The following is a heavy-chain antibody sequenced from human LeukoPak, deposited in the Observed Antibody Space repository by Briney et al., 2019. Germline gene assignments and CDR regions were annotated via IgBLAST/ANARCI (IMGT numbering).Heavy chain of an antibody. V-gene: IGHV3-21*06. CDR3: ARTLWPYDAFDI. CDR1: GFTFSSYR. J-gene: IGHJ3*02. CDR2: ISSSSVLI. D-gene: IGHD3-16*01. Sequence: PGGSLRLSCAASGFTFSSYRMNWVRQAPGKGLEWVSSISSSSVLIYYADSVKGRFTISRDNAKNSLYLQMNSLRAGDTAVYYCARTLWPYDAFDIWGQGTMVTVSS.